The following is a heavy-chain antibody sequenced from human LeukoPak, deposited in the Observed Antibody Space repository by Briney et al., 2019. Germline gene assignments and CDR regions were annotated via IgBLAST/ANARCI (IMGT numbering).Heavy chain of an antibody. CDR2: IHGGGDFT. CDR1: GLTFSHYA. Sequence: GGSLRLSCSASGLTFSHYAMTWVRQAPGKGLEWVSSIHGGGDFTYYADSVRGRFTVSRDNSESSLYLQMNGLKAEDTALYYCAKDPNGDYVGAFDMWSQGTMVTVSS. D-gene: IGHD4-17*01. V-gene: IGHV3-23*01. J-gene: IGHJ3*02. CDR3: AKDPNGDYVGAFDM.